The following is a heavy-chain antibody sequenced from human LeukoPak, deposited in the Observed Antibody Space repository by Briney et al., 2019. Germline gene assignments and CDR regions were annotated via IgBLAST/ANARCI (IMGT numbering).Heavy chain of an antibody. D-gene: IGHD4-17*01. CDR3: ARRGDYFPYWFDP. CDR1: GGTFSSYA. J-gene: IGHJ5*02. V-gene: IGHV1-69*13. Sequence: VASVKVSCKASGGTFSSYAISWVRQAPGQGLEWMGGIIPIFGTANYAQKFQGRVTITADESTSTAYMELSSLRSEDTAVYYCARRGDYFPYWFDPWGQGTLVTVSS. CDR2: IIPIFGTA.